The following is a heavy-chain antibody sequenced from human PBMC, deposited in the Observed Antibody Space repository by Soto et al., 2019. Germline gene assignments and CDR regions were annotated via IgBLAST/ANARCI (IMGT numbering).Heavy chain of an antibody. CDR3: ARGLRGYSYGSDY. V-gene: IGHV3-11*04. J-gene: IGHJ4*02. Sequence: GGSLRLSCAGSGFTLGDSYMNWVRQAPGKGLEWVSYISSSGNTIYYADSVKGRFTISRDNAKNSLYLQMNSLRAEDTAVYYCARGLRGYSYGSDYWGQGTLVTVSS. CDR2: ISSSGNTI. CDR1: GFTLGDSY. D-gene: IGHD5-18*01.